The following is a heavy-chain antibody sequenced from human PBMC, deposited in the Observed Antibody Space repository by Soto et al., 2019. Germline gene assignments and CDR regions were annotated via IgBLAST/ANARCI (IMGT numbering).Heavy chain of an antibody. D-gene: IGHD2-21*02. CDR1: GDSVSSNSAA. J-gene: IGHJ4*02. CDR3: ARAPPRHCGGDCYLYYFDY. V-gene: IGHV6-1*01. Sequence: SQTLSLTCAISGDSVSSNSAAWNWIRQSPSRGLEWLGRTYYRSKWYNDYAVSVKSRITINPDTSKNQFSLQLNSVTPEDTAVYYCARAPPRHCGGDCYLYYFDYWGQGTLVTSP. CDR2: TYYRSKWYN.